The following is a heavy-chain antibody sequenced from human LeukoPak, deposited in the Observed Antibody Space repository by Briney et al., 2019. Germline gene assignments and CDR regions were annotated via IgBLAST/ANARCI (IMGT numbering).Heavy chain of an antibody. CDR2: IYYSGST. J-gene: IGHJ4*02. D-gene: IGHD2-2*01. Sequence: ASETLSLTCTVSGFSMSNSSYYWGWLRQPPGKGLEWIGSIYYSGSTYQDPSLKSRVTISVDTSKNQFSLKLSSVTAADTAVYYCARVPTMTFFDYWGQGTLVTVSS. V-gene: IGHV4-39*07. CDR1: GFSMSNSSYY. CDR3: ARVPTMTFFDY.